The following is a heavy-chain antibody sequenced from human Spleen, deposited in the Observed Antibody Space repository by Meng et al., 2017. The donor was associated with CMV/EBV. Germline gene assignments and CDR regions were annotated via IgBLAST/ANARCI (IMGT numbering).Heavy chain of an antibody. Sequence: GGSLRLSCAASGFTFSSYGMHWVRQAPGKGLEWVAFIRYDGSNQYLADSVRGRFTISRDNSKNALYLQMNSLRAEDTAVYYCARVARTPTNSYVFDSWGQGALVTVSS. J-gene: IGHJ4*02. CDR1: GFTFSSYG. CDR3: ARVARTPTNSYVFDS. D-gene: IGHD2-15*01. CDR2: IRYDGSNQ. V-gene: IGHV3-30*02.